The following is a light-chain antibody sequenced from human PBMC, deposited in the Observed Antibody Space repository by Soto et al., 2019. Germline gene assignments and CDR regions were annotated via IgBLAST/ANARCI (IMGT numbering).Light chain of an antibody. Sequence: QSALTQPASVSGSPGQSITISCSGTSTDVGRFDLVSWYQQHPGKAPKLMIFEGSKRASGVSNRFSGSTSGNTASLTISGLQDEDESDYFCCSYVASSNLVFGGGTKLTVL. CDR3: CSYVASSNLV. J-gene: IGLJ3*02. V-gene: IGLV2-23*01. CDR1: STDVGRFDL. CDR2: EGS.